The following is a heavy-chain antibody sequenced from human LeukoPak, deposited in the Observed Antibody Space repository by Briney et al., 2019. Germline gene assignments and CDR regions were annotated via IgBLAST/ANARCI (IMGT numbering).Heavy chain of an antibody. J-gene: IGHJ6*03. CDR3: ARSFLDYMDV. V-gene: IGHV4-4*07. CDR1: GESINPYY. CDR2: IYKSGTT. Sequence: SETLSLTCTVTGESINPYYWNWIRQSAGKGLEWIGHIYKSGTTNFNPSLTSRVTMSLDTSRNQFSLKLRSVTAADTAVYFCARSFLDYMDVWGKGTTVTVSS. D-gene: IGHD2/OR15-2a*01.